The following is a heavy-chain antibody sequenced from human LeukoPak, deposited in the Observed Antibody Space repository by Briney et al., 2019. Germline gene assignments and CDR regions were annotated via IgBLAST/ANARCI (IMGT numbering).Heavy chain of an antibody. CDR1: GGSISSGGYY. V-gene: IGHV4-31*03. CDR2: IYYSGST. J-gene: IGHJ4*02. Sequence: SETLSLTCTVSGGSISSGGYYWSWIRQHPGKGLEWIGYIYYSGSTYYNPSLKSRVTISVDTSKNQFSLKLSSVTAADTAVYHCAREGLRGAIAYWGQGTLVTVSS. CDR3: AREGLRGAIAY. D-gene: IGHD3-10*01.